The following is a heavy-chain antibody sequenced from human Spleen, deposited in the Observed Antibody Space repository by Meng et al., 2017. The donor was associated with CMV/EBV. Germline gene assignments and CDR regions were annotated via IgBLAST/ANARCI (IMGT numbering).Heavy chain of an antibody. Sequence: SETLSLTCAVYGGSFSGYYWSWIRQPPGKGLEWIGYIYYSGSTNYNPSLKSRVTISVDTSKNQFSLKLSSVTAADTAVYYCARDSLIAAAGTDSFDYWGQGTLVTVSS. J-gene: IGHJ4*02. CDR3: ARDSLIAAAGTDSFDY. D-gene: IGHD6-13*01. CDR1: GGSFSGYY. V-gene: IGHV4-59*01. CDR2: IYYSGST.